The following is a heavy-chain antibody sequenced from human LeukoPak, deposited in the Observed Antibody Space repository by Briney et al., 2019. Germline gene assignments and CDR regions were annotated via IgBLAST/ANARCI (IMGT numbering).Heavy chain of an antibody. J-gene: IGHJ4*02. CDR1: GGSISSSNYY. D-gene: IGHD1-26*01. CDR2: IFYSGST. CDR3: ARPLTRGGTYYV. Sequence: ASETLSLTCTVSGGSISSSNYYWGWVRQPPGKGLEWIGSIFYSGSTYYSPSLKSRVTISVDTSKNQFSLRLSSVTAADTAVYYCARPLTRGGTYYVWGQGTLVTVSS. V-gene: IGHV4-39*01.